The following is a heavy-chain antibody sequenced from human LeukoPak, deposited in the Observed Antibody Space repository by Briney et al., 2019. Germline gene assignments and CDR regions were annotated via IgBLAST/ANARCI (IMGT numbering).Heavy chain of an antibody. V-gene: IGHV3-23*01. CDR3: AKDPMGRGLTDDY. CDR1: GFTFSSYG. D-gene: IGHD3-10*01. J-gene: IGHJ4*02. Sequence: GGSLRLSCAASGFTFSSYGMSWVRQAPGKGLEWVSAISGSGGRTYYADSVKGRFTISRDNSKNTLYLQMNSLRAEDTAVYYCAKDPMGRGLTDDYWGQGTLVTVSS. CDR2: ISGSGGRT.